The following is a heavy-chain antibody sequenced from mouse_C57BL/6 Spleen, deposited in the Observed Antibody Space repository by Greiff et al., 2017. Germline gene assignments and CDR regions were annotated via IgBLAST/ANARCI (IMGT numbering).Heavy chain of an antibody. CDR3: ARGVYYGNYPYAMDY. V-gene: IGHV1-53*01. D-gene: IGHD2-1*01. J-gene: IGHJ4*01. CDR1: GYTFTSYW. Sequence: QVQLQQPGTELVKPGASVKLSCKASGYTFTSYWMHWVKQRPGQGLEWIGNINPSNGGTNYNEKFKSKATRTVDKSSNTAYMQLSSLTSEDSAVYYCARGVYYGNYPYAMDYWGQGTSVTVSS. CDR2: INPSNGGT.